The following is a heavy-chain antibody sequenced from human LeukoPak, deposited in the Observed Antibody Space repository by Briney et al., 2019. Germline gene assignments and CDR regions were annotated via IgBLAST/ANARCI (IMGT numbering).Heavy chain of an antibody. D-gene: IGHD4-17*01. Sequence: ASVKVSCNASGYTFTSHYMHWVRQAPGQGLEWMGIINPSGGSTSYAQKFQGRVTMTRDTSTSTVYMELRSLRSDDTAVYYCARGHPYGDSAYYFDYWGQGTLVTVSS. CDR3: ARGHPYGDSAYYFDY. V-gene: IGHV1-46*01. CDR1: GYTFTSHY. CDR2: INPSGGST. J-gene: IGHJ4*02.